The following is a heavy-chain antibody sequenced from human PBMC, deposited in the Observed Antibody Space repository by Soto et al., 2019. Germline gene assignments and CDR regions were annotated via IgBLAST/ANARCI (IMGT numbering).Heavy chain of an antibody. CDR3: SRSGYYSVFGY. CDR1: GYTFTSYA. Sequence: ASVKVSCKASGYTFTSYATHWVRQAPGQRLEWMGWINAGNGNTKYSQKFQGRVTITRDTSASTAYMELSSLRSEDTAVYYCSRSGYYSVFGYWGQGTLVPVSS. CDR2: INAGNGNT. D-gene: IGHD3-22*01. J-gene: IGHJ4*02. V-gene: IGHV1-3*01.